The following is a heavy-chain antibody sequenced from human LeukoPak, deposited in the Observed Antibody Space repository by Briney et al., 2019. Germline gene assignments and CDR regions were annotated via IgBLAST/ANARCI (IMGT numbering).Heavy chain of an antibody. J-gene: IGHJ4*02. D-gene: IGHD3-10*01. Sequence: GGSLRLSCAASGFTFSSYAMHWVRQAPGKGLEWVAVISYDGTNKYYADSVKGRFTISRDNSKNTLYLQMNSLRAEDTSVYSCAKGPFGSGRLTRSYWGAGTLVTVSS. CDR2: ISYDGTNK. V-gene: IGHV3-30*18. CDR1: GFTFSSYA. CDR3: AKGPFGSGRLTRSY.